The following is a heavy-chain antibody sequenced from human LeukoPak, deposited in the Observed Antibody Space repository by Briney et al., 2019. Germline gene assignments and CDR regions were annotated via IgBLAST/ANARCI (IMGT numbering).Heavy chain of an antibody. CDR3: ARSMGSWGLIDY. CDR2: ISAYNGNT. D-gene: IGHD3-16*01. CDR1: GGTFSNYA. J-gene: IGHJ4*02. Sequence: ASVKVSCKASGGTFSNYAISWVRQAPGQSLEWMGWISAYNGNTNYAQNLQGRVTMTTDTSTSTAYMELRSLKSDDTAVYYCARSMGSWGLIDYWGQGTLVTVSS. V-gene: IGHV1-18*01.